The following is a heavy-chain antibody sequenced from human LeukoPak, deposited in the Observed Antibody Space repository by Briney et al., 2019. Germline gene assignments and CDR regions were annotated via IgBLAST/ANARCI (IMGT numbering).Heavy chain of an antibody. CDR2: IYTSGST. J-gene: IGHJ6*03. Sequence: SETLSLTCSVSGGPISSGSYYRSWIRQPAGKGLEWIGRIYTSGSTNYNPSLKSRVTISVDTSKNQFSLKLSSVTAADTAVYYCARVGDYYYMDVWGKGTTVTASS. CDR3: ARVGDYYYMDV. CDR1: GGPISSGSYY. V-gene: IGHV4-61*02.